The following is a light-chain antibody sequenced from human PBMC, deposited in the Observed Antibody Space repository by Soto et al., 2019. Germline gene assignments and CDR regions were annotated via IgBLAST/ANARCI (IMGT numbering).Light chain of an antibody. CDR1: QSVSSY. Sequence: EIVLTQSPATLSLSPGERATLSCRASQSVSSYLAWYQKKPGQAPRLLIYDASNRATGIPARFSGSGSGTDFTLTIRRLQPEDFAVYYCQQRSNWPRLTFGGRTKVEIK. V-gene: IGKV3-11*01. J-gene: IGKJ4*01. CDR3: QQRSNWPRLT. CDR2: DAS.